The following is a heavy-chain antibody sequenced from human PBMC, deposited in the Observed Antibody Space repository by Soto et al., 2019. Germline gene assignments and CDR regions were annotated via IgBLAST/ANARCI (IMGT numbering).Heavy chain of an antibody. V-gene: IGHV3-21*01. CDR2: ISTSSSYI. CDR3: ARGMERATSKTWFDS. D-gene: IGHD1-1*01. CDR1: GFTFNPYN. J-gene: IGHJ5*01. Sequence: GGSLRLSCEGSGFTFNPYNMNWVRQAPGKGLEWVASISTSSSYIYYAASVEGRFTVSRDNAKNSLYLQMSDLRDEDTAVYYCARGMERATSKTWFDSWGQGTQVTV.